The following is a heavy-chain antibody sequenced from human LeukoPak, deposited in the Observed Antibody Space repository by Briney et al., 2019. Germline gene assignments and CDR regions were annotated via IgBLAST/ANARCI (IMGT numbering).Heavy chain of an antibody. D-gene: IGHD2-2*01. J-gene: IGHJ4*02. Sequence: PSETLSLTCTVSGGSISSSSYYWGWIRQPPGKGLEWIGSIYYSGTTNYNPSLKSRVIISIDTSKNHFSLKLSSVTAADTAVYYCARDLAVVAPAATLDYWGQGTLVTVSS. V-gene: IGHV4-39*07. CDR3: ARDLAVVAPAATLDY. CDR1: GGSISSSSYY. CDR2: IYYSGTT.